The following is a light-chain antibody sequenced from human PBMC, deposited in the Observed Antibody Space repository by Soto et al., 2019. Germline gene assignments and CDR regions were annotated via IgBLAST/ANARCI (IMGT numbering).Light chain of an antibody. CDR3: RQSYSAPLT. CDR2: GAS. Sequence: DIHITQSPSSLSASVGDRVTITCRASQSISRHLNWYQQKPGKAPKLLIYGASSLQSGVPSRISGSGSGTDFTLSISSLQPEDFATYYCRQSYSAPLTFGGGTKVDI. V-gene: IGKV1-39*01. CDR1: QSISRH. J-gene: IGKJ4*01.